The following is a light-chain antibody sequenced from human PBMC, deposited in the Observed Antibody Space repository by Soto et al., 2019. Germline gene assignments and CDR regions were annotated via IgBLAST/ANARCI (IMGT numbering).Light chain of an antibody. CDR2: GAS. V-gene: IGKV3-15*01. CDR3: QQYNNWPPAIT. CDR1: QSVRSN. J-gene: IGKJ5*01. Sequence: EIVMTQSPATLSVSPGERATLSCRASQSVRSNLAWYQQKPGQAPRLLIYGASTRATGIPARFSGSGSGTEFTLTISSLQSEDFAVYYCQQYNNWPPAITFGQGTRLEIK.